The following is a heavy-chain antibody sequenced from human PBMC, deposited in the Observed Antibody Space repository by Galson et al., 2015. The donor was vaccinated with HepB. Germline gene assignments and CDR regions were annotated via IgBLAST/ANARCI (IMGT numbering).Heavy chain of an antibody. Sequence: SLRLSCAGSGFAFSSYAMTWVRQAPGRGLEWVSIISGSGVSTVYADSVKGRFTISRENSKNTVYLQMTGLRVDDTAIYYCAKVAGSTFYNNLHDWGQGTLVTVSS. V-gene: IGHV3-23*01. D-gene: IGHD2/OR15-2a*01. CDR3: AKVAGSTFYNNLHD. CDR1: GFAFSSYA. CDR2: ISGSGVST. J-gene: IGHJ4*02.